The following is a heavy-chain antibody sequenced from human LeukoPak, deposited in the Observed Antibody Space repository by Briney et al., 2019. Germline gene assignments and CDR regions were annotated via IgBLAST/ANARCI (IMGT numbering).Heavy chain of an antibody. CDR3: ARDVSHRLFYDSSGYYILFDY. D-gene: IGHD3-22*01. V-gene: IGHV1-46*01. Sequence: ASMKVSCKASGYTFTSHYMHWVRQAPGQGLEWMGLINPSGSSTLYAQKFQGRVTMTRDMSTTTDYMELSSLRSEDTAVYYCARDVSHRLFYDSSGYYILFDYWGQGTLVTVSS. CDR1: GYTFTSHY. CDR2: INPSGSST. J-gene: IGHJ4*02.